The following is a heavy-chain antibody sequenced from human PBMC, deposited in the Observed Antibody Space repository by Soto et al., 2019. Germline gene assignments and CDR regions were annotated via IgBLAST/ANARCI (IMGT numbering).Heavy chain of an antibody. V-gene: IGHV3-74*01. CDR3: ARDRRGFWSGYPSFDY. CDR1: GFTFSSYW. Sequence: GGSLRLSCAASGFTFSSYWMHRFRQAPGKGLVWVSRINSDERSTSYADSVKGRFTISRDNAKNTLYLQMNSLRAEDTAVYYCARDRRGFWSGYPSFDYLGQGTLVTVSS. CDR2: INSDERST. D-gene: IGHD3-3*01. J-gene: IGHJ4*02.